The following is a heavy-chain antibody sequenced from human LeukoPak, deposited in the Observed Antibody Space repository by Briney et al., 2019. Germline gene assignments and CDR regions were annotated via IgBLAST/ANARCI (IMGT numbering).Heavy chain of an antibody. V-gene: IGHV4-39*01. J-gene: IGHJ4*02. CDR1: GGSISSSSYY. CDR2: MYYSGST. D-gene: IGHD3-3*01. CDR3: ARLSYYDFWGGYYMGFDY. Sequence: SETPSLTRTVSGGSISSSSYYWGWIRQPPGKGLEWIGSMYYSGSTYYNPSLRSRVTISVDTSNNQFSLKLSSVSAADTAVYYCARLSYYDFWGGYYMGFDYWGQGTLVTVSS.